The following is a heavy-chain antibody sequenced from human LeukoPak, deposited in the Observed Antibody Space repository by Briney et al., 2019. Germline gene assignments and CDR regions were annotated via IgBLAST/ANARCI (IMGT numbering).Heavy chain of an antibody. CDR2: VSYDGNIQ. Sequence: GGSLRLSCAASGFTFSSYGMHWVRQAPGKGLEWVTSVSYDGNIQHYADSVKGRFTISRDNAKNSLYLQMNSLRAEDTAVYYCARGSEWSSGVSDYWGQGTLVTVSS. CDR1: GFTFSSYG. CDR3: ARGSEWSSGVSDY. D-gene: IGHD3-3*01. V-gene: IGHV3-30*03. J-gene: IGHJ4*02.